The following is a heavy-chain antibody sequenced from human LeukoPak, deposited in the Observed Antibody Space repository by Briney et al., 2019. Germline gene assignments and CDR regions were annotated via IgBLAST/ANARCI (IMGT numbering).Heavy chain of an antibody. J-gene: IGHJ5*02. D-gene: IGHD2-21*02. Sequence: GGSLRLSCAASGFTFSNAWMSWVRQAPGKGLEWVGRIKSKTDGGTTDYAAPVKGRFTISRDDSKNTLYLQMNSLKTEDTAVYYCTTEGDIVVVTAYFDPWGQGTLVTVSS. CDR2: IKSKTDGGTT. CDR1: GFTFSNAW. CDR3: TTEGDIVVVTAYFDP. V-gene: IGHV3-15*01.